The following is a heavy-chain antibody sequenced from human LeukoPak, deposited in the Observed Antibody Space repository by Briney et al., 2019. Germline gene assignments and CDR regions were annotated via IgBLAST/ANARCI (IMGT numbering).Heavy chain of an antibody. Sequence: SETLSLTCAVYGGSFSGYYWSWIRQPPGKGLEWIGEINHSGSTNYNPSLKSRVTISVDTSKNQFSLKLSSVTAADTAVYYCARDLLRFSIWGQGTMVTVSS. CDR1: GGSFSGYY. CDR3: ARDLLRFSI. J-gene: IGHJ3*02. D-gene: IGHD3-3*01. V-gene: IGHV4-34*01. CDR2: INHSGST.